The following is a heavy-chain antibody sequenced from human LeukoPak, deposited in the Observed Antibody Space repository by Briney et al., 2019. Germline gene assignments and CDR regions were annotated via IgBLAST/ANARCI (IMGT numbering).Heavy chain of an antibody. D-gene: IGHD6-19*01. V-gene: IGHV1-18*01. J-gene: IGHJ4*02. CDR1: GYTFTSYG. Sequence: AASVKVSCKASGYTFTSYGISWVRQAPGQGLEWVGWISAYNGNTNYAQKLQGRVTITTDTSTSTAYMELRSLRSDDTAVYYCARDYKGWLAYFDYWGQGTLVTVSS. CDR2: ISAYNGNT. CDR3: ARDYKGWLAYFDY.